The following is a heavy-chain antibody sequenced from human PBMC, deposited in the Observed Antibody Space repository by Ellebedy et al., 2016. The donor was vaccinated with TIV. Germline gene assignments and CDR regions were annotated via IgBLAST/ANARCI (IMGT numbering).Heavy chain of an antibody. CDR3: ARNRGYDTSGYYPHY. J-gene: IGHJ4*02. V-gene: IGHV3-23*01. Sequence: GESLKISCEASGFIFTSYAMSWVRQAPGKGLEWVSGISGNGGRTNYADSVKGRFIVSRDNGKNTLYLQMSSLRAEDTAVYYCARNRGYDTSGYYPHYWGQGTLVTVSS. D-gene: IGHD3-22*01. CDR2: ISGNGGRT. CDR1: GFIFTSYA.